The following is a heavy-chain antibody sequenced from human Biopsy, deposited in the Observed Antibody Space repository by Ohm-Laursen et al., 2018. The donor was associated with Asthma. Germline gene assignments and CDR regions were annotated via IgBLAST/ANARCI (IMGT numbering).Heavy chain of an antibody. V-gene: IGHV1-69*05. Sequence: ASVKVSCKASGDSFSNYAISWVRQAPGQGLEWMGGLIPVLGTPDHAQMFEGRVTVTTDESTSTAYMELSSLSSEDTAVYYCARGYSGSDRIVYYYSGLEVWGQGTTVTVSS. J-gene: IGHJ6*02. CDR1: GDSFSNYA. CDR2: LIPVLGTP. D-gene: IGHD5-12*01. CDR3: ARGYSGSDRIVYYYSGLEV.